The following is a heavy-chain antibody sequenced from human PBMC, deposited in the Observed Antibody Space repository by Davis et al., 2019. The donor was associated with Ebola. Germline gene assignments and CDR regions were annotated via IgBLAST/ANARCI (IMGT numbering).Heavy chain of an antibody. V-gene: IGHV4-59*01. J-gene: IGHJ5*02. CDR3: ARGGVNWFDP. CDR2: VHYSGCT. Sequence: SETLSLTCTVSGASISSSYWSWIRQPPGKGLDWIGSVHYSGCTNYNPSLKSRLSMSVDTSKNQFSLKLSSVSAADAAIYYCARGGVNWFDPWGQGILVTVSS. CDR1: GASISSSY.